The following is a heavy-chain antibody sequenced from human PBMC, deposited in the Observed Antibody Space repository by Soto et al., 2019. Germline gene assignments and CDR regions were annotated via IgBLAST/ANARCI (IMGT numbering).Heavy chain of an antibody. CDR1: GYSFTSYW. D-gene: IGHD5-12*01. V-gene: IGHV5-10-1*01. CDR3: ATSPYSGYDSGLQDYYYCGMDV. J-gene: IGHJ6*02. CDR2: IDPSDSYT. Sequence: PGESLKISCKGSGYSFTSYWISWVRQMPGKGLEWMGRIDPSDSYTNYSPSFQGHVTISADKSISTAYLQWSSLKASDTAMYYCATSPYSGYDSGLQDYYYCGMDVWGQGTTVTVSS.